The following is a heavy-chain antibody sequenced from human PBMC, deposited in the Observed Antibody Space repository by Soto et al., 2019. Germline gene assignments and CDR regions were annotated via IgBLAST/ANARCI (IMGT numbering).Heavy chain of an antibody. D-gene: IGHD2-2*01. CDR3: VRADCGGTSCYRWFDP. CDR2: INSDGTST. Sequence: GGSLRLSCAASGFTFSTYWMHWVRQAPGKGLVWVSRINSDGTSTSYTDSVKGRFTISRDNAKNTLYLQMNSLSAEDTAVYYCVRADCGGTSCYRWFDPWGQGTLVTVSS. CDR1: GFTFSTYW. J-gene: IGHJ5*02. V-gene: IGHV3-74*01.